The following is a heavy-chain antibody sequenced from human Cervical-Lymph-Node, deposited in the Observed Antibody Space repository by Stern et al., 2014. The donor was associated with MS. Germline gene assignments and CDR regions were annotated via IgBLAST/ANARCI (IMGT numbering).Heavy chain of an antibody. CDR1: GGTFSSYG. Sequence: QLVQSGAELKKPGSSVKVSCKASGGTFSSYGISWVRQAPGQGLEWMGGIIPLFGPTNYARRFQVRVTITADISTSTAYMELSSLRSEDTAVYYCARDGDFGSNYGMDVWGQGTTVTVSS. CDR2: IIPLFGPT. V-gene: IGHV1-69*06. D-gene: IGHD2-21*02. J-gene: IGHJ6*02. CDR3: ARDGDFGSNYGMDV.